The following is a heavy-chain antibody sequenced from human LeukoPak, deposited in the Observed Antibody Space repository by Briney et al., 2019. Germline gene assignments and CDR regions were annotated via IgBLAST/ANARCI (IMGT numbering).Heavy chain of an antibody. CDR1: GFTFSNFW. Sequence: GESLRLSCTASGFTFSNFWMGWVRQAPGKGLEWVANIKQDETEKFYLDSVKGRFTISRDNSKNTLYLQMDSLRAEDTAVYYCARDRAWNYFDYWGQGTLVTVSS. CDR3: ARDRAWNYFDY. J-gene: IGHJ4*02. D-gene: IGHD3-3*01. V-gene: IGHV3-7*01. CDR2: IKQDETEK.